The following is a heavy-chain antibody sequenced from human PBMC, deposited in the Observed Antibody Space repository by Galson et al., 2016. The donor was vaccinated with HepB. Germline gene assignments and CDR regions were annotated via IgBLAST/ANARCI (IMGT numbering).Heavy chain of an antibody. CDR2: IDTDSGKT. Sequence: SVKVSCKASGYTFTNFPLHWVRQAPGQRLEWMGWIDTDSGKTWYSQNFQGRTTITRDTSASTAYMELSSLRFEDTAVYFCAAWRGTANSLSGPFDDRGQGTLVTVSS. D-gene: IGHD2-21*02. V-gene: IGHV1-3*04. CDR3: AAWRGTANSLSGPFDD. J-gene: IGHJ4*02. CDR1: GYTFTNFP.